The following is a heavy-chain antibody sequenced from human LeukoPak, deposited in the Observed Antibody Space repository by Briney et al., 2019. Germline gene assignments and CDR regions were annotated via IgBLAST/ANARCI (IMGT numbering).Heavy chain of an antibody. J-gene: IGHJ3*02. V-gene: IGHV3-48*01. CDR3: AKELLIVDKRWAFDI. CDR2: ISSSSSTI. D-gene: IGHD2-15*01. CDR1: GFTFSSYS. Sequence: GGSLRLSCAASGFTFSSYSMNWVRQAPGKGLEWVSYISSSSSTIYYADSVKGRFTISRDNAKNSLYLQMNSLRAEDTAVYYCAKELLIVDKRWAFDIWGQGTMVTVSS.